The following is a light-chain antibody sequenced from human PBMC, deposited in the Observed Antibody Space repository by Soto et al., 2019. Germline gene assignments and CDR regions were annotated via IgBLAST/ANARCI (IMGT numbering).Light chain of an antibody. CDR1: SSEVGGYNY. V-gene: IGLV2-14*03. Sequence: QSVLNQPASVSGSPGQSITISCTGNSSEVGGYNYVSWYQHHPGKAPKLMIYDVSNRPSGVSNRFSGSKSGNTASLTISGLQPEDEADYYCSSYTTSNTRQIVFGTGTKVTVL. J-gene: IGLJ1*01. CDR2: DVS. CDR3: SSYTTSNTRQIV.